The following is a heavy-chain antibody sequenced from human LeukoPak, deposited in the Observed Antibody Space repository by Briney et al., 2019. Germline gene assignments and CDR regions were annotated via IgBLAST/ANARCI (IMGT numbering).Heavy chain of an antibody. D-gene: IGHD5-18*01. CDR1: GFTFSSYS. J-gene: IGHJ3*01. Sequence: GGSLRLSCAASGFTFSSYSMNWVRQAPGKGLEWVSSISSSSSSIYYADSVKGRFTSSRDNAKDSLYLQMNSLRVEDTAVYYCARGWIRGAFDGGGQGTMVTVSS. V-gene: IGHV3-21*01. CDR2: ISSSSSSI. CDR3: ARGWIRGAFDG.